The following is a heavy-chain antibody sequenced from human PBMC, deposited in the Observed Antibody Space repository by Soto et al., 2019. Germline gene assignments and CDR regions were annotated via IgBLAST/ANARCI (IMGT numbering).Heavy chain of an antibody. CDR2: ISGSGGST. CDR1: GFTFSSYA. J-gene: IGHJ6*02. Sequence: GGSLRLSCAASGFTFSSYAMSWVRQAPGKGLEWVSAISGSGGSTYYADSVKGRFTISRDNSKNTLYLQMNSLRAEYTAVYYCAKDLGGCLEWLSHGMDVWGQGTTVTVSS. V-gene: IGHV3-23*01. D-gene: IGHD3-3*01. CDR3: AKDLGGCLEWLSHGMDV.